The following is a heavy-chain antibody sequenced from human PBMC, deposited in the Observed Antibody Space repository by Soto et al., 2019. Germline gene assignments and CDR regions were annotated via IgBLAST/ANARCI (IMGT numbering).Heavy chain of an antibody. CDR2: ISSSSSSI. CDR3: ARELGFDAVARMDV. D-gene: IGHD6-19*01. Sequence: EVQLVESGGGLVQPGGSLRLSCAASGVTFSSYSMVWVRQAPGKGLEWVSYISSSSSSIYYADSVKGRFTTSRDNAKNSTYLQMNSLRVEATAVYYCARELGFDAVARMDVWGQGTTVTVSS. CDR1: GVTFSSYS. J-gene: IGHJ6*02. V-gene: IGHV3-48*01.